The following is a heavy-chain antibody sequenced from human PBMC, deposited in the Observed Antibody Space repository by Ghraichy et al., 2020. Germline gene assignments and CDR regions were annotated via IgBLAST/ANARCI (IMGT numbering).Heavy chain of an antibody. Sequence: GGSLRLSCVASGFSFNIYDMNWVRQAPGKGLEWVSYISSSGSPMSYADSVKGRFTISRDNAKNSLYLQMHSLRDEDTAVYYCARVRWASYYMDVWGKGTTVTVSS. CDR3: ARVRWASYYMDV. CDR2: ISSSGSPM. V-gene: IGHV3-48*02. J-gene: IGHJ6*03. CDR1: GFSFNIYD. D-gene: IGHD4-23*01.